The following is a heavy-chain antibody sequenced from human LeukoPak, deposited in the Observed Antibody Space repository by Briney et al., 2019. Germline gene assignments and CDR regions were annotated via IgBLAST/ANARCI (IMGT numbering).Heavy chain of an antibody. V-gene: IGHV3-9*01. CDR2: ISWNSDSI. CDR3: AKGDGRNYGTCSDH. D-gene: IGHD3-10*01. J-gene: IGHJ4*02. CDR1: GFIFGNYA. Sequence: GGSLRLSCAASGFIFGNYAIHWVRQVPGKGLEWISVISWNSDSIGYADSVKGRFTISRDNANNLLYLQMNSQRVEDTALYYCAKGDGRNYGTCSDHWGQGTLVTVSS.